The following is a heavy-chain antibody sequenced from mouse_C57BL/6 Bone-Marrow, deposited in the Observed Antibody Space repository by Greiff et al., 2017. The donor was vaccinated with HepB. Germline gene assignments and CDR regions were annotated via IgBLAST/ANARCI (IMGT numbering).Heavy chain of an antibody. J-gene: IGHJ4*01. Sequence: VQLQQSGPGLVPPSQSLSITCTVSGFSLTSYGVHWVRQSPGKGLEWLGVIWRGGSTDYNAAFMSRLSITKDNSKSQVFFKMNSLQADDTAIYYFAKNDLYYDYDGAMDYWGQGTSVTVSS. V-gene: IGHV2-5*01. CDR2: IWRGGST. D-gene: IGHD2-4*01. CDR3: AKNDLYYDYDGAMDY. CDR1: GFSLTSYG.